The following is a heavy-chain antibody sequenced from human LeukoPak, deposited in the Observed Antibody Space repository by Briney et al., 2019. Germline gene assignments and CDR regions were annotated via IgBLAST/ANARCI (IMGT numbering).Heavy chain of an antibody. CDR3: ARDRVPNYYGSSGYPLDY. CDR1: GYTFTSYG. D-gene: IGHD3-22*01. V-gene: IGHV1-18*01. J-gene: IGHJ4*02. CDR2: ISAYNGNT. Sequence: ASVKVSCKASGYTFTSYGISWVRQAPGQGLVWMGWISAYNGNTNYAQKLQGRVTMTTDTSTSTAYMELRSLRSDDTAVYYCARDRVPNYYGSSGYPLDYWGQGTLVTVSS.